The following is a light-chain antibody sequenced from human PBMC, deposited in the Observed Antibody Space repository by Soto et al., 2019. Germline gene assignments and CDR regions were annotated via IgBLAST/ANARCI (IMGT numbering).Light chain of an antibody. Sequence: QSELTQPPSVSAAPGQKVTISCSGSSSNIGKNYVSWYQQLPGTAPKLLIYENNKRPSGIADRFSGSKSGTSATLGITGLQTGDEAEYYCGAWDSSLRAVYVFGTGTKLTVL. J-gene: IGLJ1*01. CDR2: ENN. V-gene: IGLV1-51*02. CDR3: GAWDSSLRAVYV. CDR1: SSNIGKNY.